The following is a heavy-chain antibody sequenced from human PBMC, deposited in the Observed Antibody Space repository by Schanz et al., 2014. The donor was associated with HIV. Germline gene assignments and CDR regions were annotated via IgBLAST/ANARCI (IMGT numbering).Heavy chain of an antibody. CDR1: GFTFSGYG. CDR2: ISYDGSNK. J-gene: IGHJ6*02. CDR3: ANTEFPYSSSSDYYYGMDV. Sequence: QVQLVESGGGVVQPGRSLRLSCAVSGFTFSGYGMHWVRQAPGKGLEWVAVISYDGSNKYYADSVKGRFTISRDNSKNTLYLQMNSLRAEDTAVYFCANTEFPYSSSSDYYYGMDVWGQGTTVTVSS. D-gene: IGHD6-6*01. V-gene: IGHV3-33*05.